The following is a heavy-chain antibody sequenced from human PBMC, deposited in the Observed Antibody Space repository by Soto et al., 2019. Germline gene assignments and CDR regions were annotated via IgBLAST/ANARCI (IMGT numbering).Heavy chain of an antibody. V-gene: IGHV4-39*01. J-gene: IGHJ3*02. CDR1: GGAIISSNYY. D-gene: IGHD3-16*01. CDR2: IYYSGST. CDR3: ASPTLGAFDI. Sequence: AETLSLTCTVSGGAIISSNYYWCGIRQPPGKGLELIGSIYYSGSTSYNSSLKSRVTISVDTSKNQFSLRLRSVTAADTAVYYCASPTLGAFDIWGQGTMVTVSS.